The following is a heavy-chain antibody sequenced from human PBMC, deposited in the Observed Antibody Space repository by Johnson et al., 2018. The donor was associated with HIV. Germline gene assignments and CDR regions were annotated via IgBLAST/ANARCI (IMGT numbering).Heavy chain of an antibody. J-gene: IGHJ3*02. CDR3: AREGAWEVRPGAFDI. CDR2: IYSGGST. CDR1: GFTFSSYA. D-gene: IGHD1-26*01. Sequence: MQLVESGGGLVQPGGSLRLSCAASGFTFSSYAMSWVRQAPGKGLEWVSVIYSGGSTYYADSVKGRFTISRDNSKNTLYLQMNSLRAEDTAVYYCAREGAWEVRPGAFDIWGQGTMGTVAS. V-gene: IGHV3-66*01.